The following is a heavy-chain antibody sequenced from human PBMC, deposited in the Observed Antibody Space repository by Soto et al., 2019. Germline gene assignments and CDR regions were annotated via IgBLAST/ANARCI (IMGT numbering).Heavy chain of an antibody. J-gene: IGHJ6*02. Sequence: QVQLVESGGGVVQPGTSLRLSCEASEFAFSSYGMHWVRQAPGKGLEWVALIWYDGSNKYYADSVKGRFTISRDNSKNTLSLQMNSLRSDDTAVYYGASRGDTRSIFYYGLDVWGQGTMVTVTS. CDR2: IWYDGSNK. CDR3: ASRGDTRSIFYYGLDV. V-gene: IGHV3-33*03. D-gene: IGHD3-10*01. CDR1: EFAFSSYG.